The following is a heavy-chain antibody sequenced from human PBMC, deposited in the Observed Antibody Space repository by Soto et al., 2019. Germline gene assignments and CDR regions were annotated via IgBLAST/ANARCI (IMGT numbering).Heavy chain of an antibody. Sequence: SXKVCFKASGYTXSSYYMNWVRQAPGQGLEWMGIINPSGGSTSYAQKFQGRVTMNRDTSTSTVYMELRRLRYEETAVYYCAREGRRGSIDAFDIWGQGKMVSVS. CDR1: GYTXSSYY. J-gene: IGHJ3*02. D-gene: IGHD3-10*01. CDR2: INPSGGST. CDR3: AREGRRGSIDAFDI. V-gene: IGHV1-46*01.